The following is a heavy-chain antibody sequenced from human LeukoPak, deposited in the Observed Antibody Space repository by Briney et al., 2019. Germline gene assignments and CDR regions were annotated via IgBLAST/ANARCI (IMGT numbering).Heavy chain of an antibody. CDR2: IKQDGSEK. D-gene: IGHD6-6*01. Sequence: GGSLRLSCVASGFTFSSSWMSWVRQAPGKGLEWVANIKQDGSEKSYVESVRGRFTISRDNAKNSLYLQMNSLRAEDTALYYCAKAGGWQLGSAYQFDPWGQGTLVTVSS. CDR1: GFTFSSSW. J-gene: IGHJ5*02. CDR3: AKAGGWQLGSAYQFDP. V-gene: IGHV3-7*03.